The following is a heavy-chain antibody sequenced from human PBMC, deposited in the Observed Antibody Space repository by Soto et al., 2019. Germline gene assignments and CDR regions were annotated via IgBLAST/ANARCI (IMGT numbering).Heavy chain of an antibody. J-gene: IGHJ3*01. CDR3: ARGGDGFDL. Sequence: SETMSLTCTVSGGSITVRGHYWTWIRQHPGKGLEWIGYIYHSGSTYYSPSLKSRVTISVDTSENQFSLKLTSMTAADTAVYYCARGGDGFDLWGQGKMVTVSS. V-gene: IGHV4-31*03. CDR2: IYHSGST. CDR1: GGSITVRGHY.